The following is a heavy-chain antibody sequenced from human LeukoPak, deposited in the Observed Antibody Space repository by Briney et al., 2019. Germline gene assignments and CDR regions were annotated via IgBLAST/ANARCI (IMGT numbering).Heavy chain of an antibody. CDR1: GGSFSGYY. CDR2: INHSGST. CDR3: ARGMATTLMYYFDD. J-gene: IGHJ4*02. Sequence: SETLTLTCAVYGGSFSGYYWSWIRQPPGKGLEWIGEINHSGSTNYNPSPKKRVTISVDTSKTQFSLKLSSVTAADTAVYYCARGMATTLMYYFDDWGQGTLVTVSS. V-gene: IGHV4-34*01. D-gene: IGHD5-12*01.